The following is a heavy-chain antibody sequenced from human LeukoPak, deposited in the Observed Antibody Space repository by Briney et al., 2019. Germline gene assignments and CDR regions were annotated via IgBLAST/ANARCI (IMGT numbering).Heavy chain of an antibody. J-gene: IGHJ3*02. V-gene: IGHV1-18*01. Sequence: ASVKVSCKASGYTFTNHGISWVRKAPGQGLKWMVGISTYNGNTNYAQKLQGRVTMTTDTSTSTAYMELRSLRSDDTAVYYCARSGGWAYGDYDGFIAFDIWGQGTMVTVSS. CDR1: GYTFTNHG. D-gene: IGHD4-17*01. CDR2: ISTYNGNT. CDR3: ARSGGWAYGDYDGFIAFDI.